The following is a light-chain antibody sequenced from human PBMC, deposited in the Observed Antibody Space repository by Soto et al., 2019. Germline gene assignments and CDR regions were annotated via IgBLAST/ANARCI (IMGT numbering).Light chain of an antibody. CDR1: SSDVGGYNY. Sequence: QSAPTQPPSPSGSPGQSVTLSCTGTSSDVGGYNYVSWYQQHPGKAPKLIIYEVSKRPSGVPDRFSGSKSGNTASLTVSGLQTEDEADYYCSSYAASTYVFGTGTKVTVL. CDR2: EVS. CDR3: SSYAASTYV. J-gene: IGLJ1*01. V-gene: IGLV2-8*01.